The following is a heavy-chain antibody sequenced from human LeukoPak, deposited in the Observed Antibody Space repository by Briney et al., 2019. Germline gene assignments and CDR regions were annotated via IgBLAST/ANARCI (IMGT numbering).Heavy chain of an antibody. J-gene: IGHJ4*02. D-gene: IGHD5-18*01. CDR1: GFTFSSYG. V-gene: IGHV3-23*01. Sequence: GGSLRLSCAASGFTFSSYGMSWVRQAPGKGLEWVSTVSGSGVTTYYADSVKGRFTISRDNSKSTLYLQMNSLRAEDTAVYYCAKDSRYGYRWDYDYWGQGTLVTVSS. CDR3: AKDSRYGYRWDYDY. CDR2: VSGSGVTT.